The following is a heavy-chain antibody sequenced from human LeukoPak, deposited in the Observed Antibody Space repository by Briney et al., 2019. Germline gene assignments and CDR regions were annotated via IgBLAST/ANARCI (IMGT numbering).Heavy chain of an antibody. CDR3: AILGLESGYVPY. V-gene: IGHV3-23*01. CDR2: ISGSGGST. Sequence: GGSLRLSCAASGFTFSSYAMSWVRQAPGKGLEWVSAISGSGGSTYYADSVKGRFTVSRDNSKNTLYLQMNSLRAEDTAVYYCAILGLESGYVPYWGQGTLVTVSS. CDR1: GFTFSSYA. D-gene: IGHD5-12*01. J-gene: IGHJ4*02.